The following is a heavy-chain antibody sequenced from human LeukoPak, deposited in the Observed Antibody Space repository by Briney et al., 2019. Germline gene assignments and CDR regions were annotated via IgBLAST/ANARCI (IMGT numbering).Heavy chain of an antibody. CDR2: IYTSGST. Sequence: SETLSLTCTVSGGSISSYYWSWIRQPAGKGLEWIGRIYTSGSTNYNPSLKSRVTMSVDTSKNQFSLKLSSVTAADTAVYYCARGGSSWYENWFDPWGQGTLVIVSS. V-gene: IGHV4-4*07. D-gene: IGHD6-13*01. CDR1: GGSISSYY. CDR3: ARGGSSWYENWFDP. J-gene: IGHJ5*02.